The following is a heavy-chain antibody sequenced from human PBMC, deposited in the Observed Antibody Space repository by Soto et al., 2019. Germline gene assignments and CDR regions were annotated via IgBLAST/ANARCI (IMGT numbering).Heavy chain of an antibody. CDR1: GGTFSSYA. D-gene: IGHD2-8*01. Sequence: SVKVSCKASGGTFSSYAISWVRQAPGPGLEWMGGIIPIFGTANYAQKFQGRVTITADESTSTAYMELSSLRSEDTAVYYCASRGPVSEGDYYGMDVWGQGTTVTVSS. CDR2: IIPIFGTA. CDR3: ASRGPVSEGDYYGMDV. V-gene: IGHV1-69*13. J-gene: IGHJ6*02.